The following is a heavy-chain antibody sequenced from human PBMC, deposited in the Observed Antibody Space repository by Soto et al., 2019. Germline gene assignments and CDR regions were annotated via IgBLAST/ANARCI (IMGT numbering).Heavy chain of an antibody. CDR2: ISYDGSNK. Sequence: QVQLVESGGGVVQPGRSLRPSCAASGFTFSSYGMHWVRQAPGKGLEWVAVISYDGSNKYYADSVKGRFTISRDNSKNTLYLQMNSLRAEDTAVYYCAKDLTIFGVVNPYYYYYGMDVWGQGTTVTVSS. V-gene: IGHV3-30*18. J-gene: IGHJ6*02. CDR3: AKDLTIFGVVNPYYYYYGMDV. D-gene: IGHD3-3*01. CDR1: GFTFSSYG.